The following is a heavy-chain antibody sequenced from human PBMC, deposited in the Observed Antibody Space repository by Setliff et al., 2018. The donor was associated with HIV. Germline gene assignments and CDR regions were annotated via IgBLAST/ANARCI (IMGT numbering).Heavy chain of an antibody. V-gene: IGHV1-18*01. J-gene: IGHJ4*02. CDR2: INTHSGYT. CDR1: GYTFNNYG. CDR3: ARGKTWLRFLDY. Sequence: EASVKVSCKASGYTFNNYGISWVRRAPGQGLEWMGWINTHSGYTNYAQNVQGRVTVTMDTSTSTAYMELRSLKSDDTAVYYCARGKTWLRFLDYWGQGTLVTVSS. D-gene: IGHD5-12*01.